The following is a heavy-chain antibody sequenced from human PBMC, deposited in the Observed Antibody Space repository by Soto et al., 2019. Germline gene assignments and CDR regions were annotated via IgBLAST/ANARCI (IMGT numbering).Heavy chain of an antibody. Sequence: QVQLVQSGAEVQQPGSSVKVSCRTYGGTFSTYPIYWVRQAPGQGLEWMGAIIPLFGTADYAQKFQGRVTITADESTSTAYMELSSLRSEDTAVYYCARLKGSYSSGYYYFDYWGQGTLVTVSS. D-gene: IGHD6-19*01. CDR1: GGTFSTYP. CDR3: ARLKGSYSSGYYYFDY. J-gene: IGHJ4*02. V-gene: IGHV1-69*01. CDR2: IIPLFGTA.